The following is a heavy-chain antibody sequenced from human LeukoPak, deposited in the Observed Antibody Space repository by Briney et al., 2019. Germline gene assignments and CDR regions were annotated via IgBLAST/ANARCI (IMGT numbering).Heavy chain of an antibody. CDR2: INHESGDK. V-gene: IGHV1-18*01. Sequence: ASVKVSCKAFGYTFDTSSITWVRQAPGKRLEWVGWINHESGDKQYAQGVQGRVTMTTDTSRSTAYMELRSLRPDDTAVYYCTRVRNSNNGWGAFDIWGQGTMVTVSS. CDR1: GYTFDTSS. CDR3: TRVRNSNNGWGAFDI. D-gene: IGHD2/OR15-2a*01. J-gene: IGHJ3*02.